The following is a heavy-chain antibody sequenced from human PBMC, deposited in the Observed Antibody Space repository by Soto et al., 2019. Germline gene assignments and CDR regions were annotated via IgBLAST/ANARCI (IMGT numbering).Heavy chain of an antibody. CDR1: GFTFDDYA. V-gene: IGHV3-9*01. CDR3: ARGSWNDKYYFDY. Sequence: EVQLVESGGGLVQPGRSLRLSCAASGFTFDDYAMHWVRQAPGKGLEWVSGISWNSGSIGYADSVKGRFTNSRDNAKNSLYLQMNRLRAEDTALYYCARGSWNDKYYFDYWGQGTLVTVSS. D-gene: IGHD1-1*01. J-gene: IGHJ4*02. CDR2: ISWNSGSI.